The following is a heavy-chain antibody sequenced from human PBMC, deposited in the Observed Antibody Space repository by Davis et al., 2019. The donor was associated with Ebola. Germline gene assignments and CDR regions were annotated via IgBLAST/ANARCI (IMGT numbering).Heavy chain of an antibody. Sequence: SVKVSCKASGGTFSSYAISWVRQAPGQGLEWMGRIIPILGIANYAQKFQGRVTITADKSTSTAYMELSSLGSEDTAVYYCARDLGTYQPLPEFDYWGHGTLVTVSS. J-gene: IGHJ4*01. CDR1: GGTFSSYA. CDR2: IIPILGIA. D-gene: IGHD2-2*01. V-gene: IGHV1-69*04. CDR3: ARDLGTYQPLPEFDY.